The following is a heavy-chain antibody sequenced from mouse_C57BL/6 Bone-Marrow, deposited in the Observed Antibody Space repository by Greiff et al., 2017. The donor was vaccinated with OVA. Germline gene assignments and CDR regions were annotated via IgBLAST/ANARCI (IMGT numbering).Heavy chain of an antibody. J-gene: IGHJ2*01. CDR2: ISSGGSYT. CDR3: ARRWDLDY. D-gene: IGHD2-3*01. CDR1: GFTFSSYG. Sequence: EVQVVESGGDLVKPGGSLKLSCAASGFTFSSYGMSWVRQTPDKRLEWVATISSGGSYTYYPDSVKGRFTISRDNAKTTLYLQMSSLKSEDTAMYYCARRWDLDYWGQGTTLTVSS. V-gene: IGHV5-6*01.